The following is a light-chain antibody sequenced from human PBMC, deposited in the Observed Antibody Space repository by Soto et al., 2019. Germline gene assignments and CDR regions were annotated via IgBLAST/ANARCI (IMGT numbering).Light chain of an antibody. Sequence: EIMLTQSPATLSLSPGERATLSCRASQSVNNYLARYQQKPGQAPRLLISDASTSATGISARFSGSGSGTDFTLTIRSLEPEDFAVYYCQQCRTWPHTFCGGTKL. J-gene: IGKJ4*01. CDR1: QSVNNY. CDR2: DAS. V-gene: IGKV3-11*01. CDR3: QQCRTWPHT.